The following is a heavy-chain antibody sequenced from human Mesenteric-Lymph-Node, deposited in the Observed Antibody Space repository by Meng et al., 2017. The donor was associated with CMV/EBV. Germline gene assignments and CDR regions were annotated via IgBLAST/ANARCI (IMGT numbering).Heavy chain of an antibody. CDR3: ARGVVVPAAPLGMDV. D-gene: IGHD2-2*01. Sequence: SVKVSCKASGGTFSSYAISWVRQAPGQGLEWMGGIIPIFGTANYAQKFQGRVTITTDESTGTAYMELSSLRSEDTAVYYCARGVVVPAAPLGMDVWGQGTTVTVSS. V-gene: IGHV1-69*05. CDR2: IIPIFGTA. CDR1: GGTFSSYA. J-gene: IGHJ6*02.